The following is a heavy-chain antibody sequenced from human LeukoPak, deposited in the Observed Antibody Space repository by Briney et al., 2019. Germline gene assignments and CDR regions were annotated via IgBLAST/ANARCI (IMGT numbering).Heavy chain of an antibody. Sequence: HPGGSLRLSCAASGFTFSSYSMNWVRQAPGKGLEWVSAISGSGGSTYYADSVKGRFTISRDDSKNTLYLQMNSLRAEDTAVYYCARFDIGYYYDSSFDYWGQGTLVTVSS. D-gene: IGHD3-22*01. V-gene: IGHV3-23*01. CDR1: GFTFSSYS. CDR3: ARFDIGYYYDSSFDY. CDR2: ISGSGGST. J-gene: IGHJ4*02.